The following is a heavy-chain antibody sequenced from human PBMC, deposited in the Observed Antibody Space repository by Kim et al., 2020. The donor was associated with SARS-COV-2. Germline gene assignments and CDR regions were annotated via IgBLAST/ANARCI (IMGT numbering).Heavy chain of an antibody. J-gene: IGHJ3*01. Sequence: GGSLRLSCAASGFTFSSHAMSWVRQAPGKGLEWVSAISTSGGSTYYADSVKGRFTISRVNSKNTLDLQMNSLRAEDTAVYYCARKMGDSYYKALDVWGQG. CDR2: ISTSGGST. CDR1: GFTFSSHA. CDR3: ARKMGDSYYKALDV. D-gene: IGHD3-10*01. V-gene: IGHV3-23*01.